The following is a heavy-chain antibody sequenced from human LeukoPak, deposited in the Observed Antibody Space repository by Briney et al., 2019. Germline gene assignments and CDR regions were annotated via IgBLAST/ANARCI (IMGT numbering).Heavy chain of an antibody. CDR1: GFTFSSYS. J-gene: IGHJ3*02. Sequence: GGSLRLSCAASGFTFSSYSMNWVRQAPGKGLEGVSSISTSSSYIYYADSVKGRFTISRDNARNSLYLQMNSLRAEDTAVYYCARGASVVAGNDNAFDIWGQGTMVTVSS. CDR2: ISTSSSYI. CDR3: ARGASVVAGNDNAFDI. D-gene: IGHD6-19*01. V-gene: IGHV3-21*01.